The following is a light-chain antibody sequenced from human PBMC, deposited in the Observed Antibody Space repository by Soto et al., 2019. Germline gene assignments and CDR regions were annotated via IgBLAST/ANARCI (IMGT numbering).Light chain of an antibody. J-gene: IGKJ5*01. CDR3: QQAYNRPLT. CDR1: QAIKNF. CDR2: DAS. V-gene: IGKV1-33*01. Sequence: DFQMTQSPSSLSASVGDRVTITCRATQAIKNFLNWYQQKPGRAPKLLISDASTLQRGVPSRFSGPGSGTHFNFVISSLQRQDGGTFYFQQAYNRPLTLGQGTRLHIK.